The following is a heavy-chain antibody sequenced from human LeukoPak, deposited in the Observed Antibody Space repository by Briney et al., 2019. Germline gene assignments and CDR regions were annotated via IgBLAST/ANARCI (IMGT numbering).Heavy chain of an antibody. CDR3: AREVGAYDVFDV. D-gene: IGHD1-26*01. V-gene: IGHV3-30*04. CDR1: GFTFSSYA. J-gene: IGHJ3*01. CDR2: ISYDGSNE. Sequence: GGSLRLSCAASGFTFSSYAMHWVRQAPGKGLEWVAVISYDGSNEYYADSVKGRFTISRENSKNTLYLQLNSLRAEDTAVYYCAREVGAYDVFDVWGKGTMVTISS.